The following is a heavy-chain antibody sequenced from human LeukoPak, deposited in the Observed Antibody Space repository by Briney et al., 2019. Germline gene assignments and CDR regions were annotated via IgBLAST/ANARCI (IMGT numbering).Heavy chain of an antibody. V-gene: IGHV4-59*01. CDR2: IYYSGSA. D-gene: IGHD3-22*01. Sequence: SETLSLTCTVSGDSISSDSWSWIRQPPGKELERIGYIYYSGSADYNPSLKNRVTISVDTSKNQFSLKLSSVTAADTAVYYCARGGSGYHSSLYYFYYYMDVWGKGTTVTVSS. J-gene: IGHJ6*03. CDR3: ARGGSGYHSSLYYFYYYMDV. CDR1: GDSISSDS.